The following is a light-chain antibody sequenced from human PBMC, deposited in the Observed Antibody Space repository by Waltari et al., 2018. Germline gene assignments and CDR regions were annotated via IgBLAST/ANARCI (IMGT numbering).Light chain of an antibody. J-gene: IGLJ2*01. CDR1: SSDVGAYNY. V-gene: IGLV2-8*01. CDR2: EVS. Sequence: QSALTQPPSASGSPGQSVTISCTGTSSDVGAYNYVSWYQQHPDKAPQLMIFEVSQRPPGVPDRFSGSKSGNTASLTVSGLQAEDEADYYCFSYAGSNNLVFGGGTKLTVL. CDR3: FSYAGSNNLV.